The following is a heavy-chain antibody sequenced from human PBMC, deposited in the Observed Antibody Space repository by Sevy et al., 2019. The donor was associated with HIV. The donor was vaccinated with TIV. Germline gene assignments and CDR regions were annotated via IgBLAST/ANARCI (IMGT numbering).Heavy chain of an antibody. J-gene: IGHJ1*01. CDR1: DGSINNKACY. D-gene: IGHD6-13*01. CDR2: MSYSGNS. V-gene: IGHV4-39*01. Sequence: SETLSLTCTVSDGSINNKACYWAWIRQPPGKGLEWIGSMSYSGNSYYNPSLNCRVTISLDTSKNQFSLRLTFVTAADTAVYYCARRLAAAGGGNEYFQPWGQGTLVTVSS. CDR3: ARRLAAAGGGNEYFQP.